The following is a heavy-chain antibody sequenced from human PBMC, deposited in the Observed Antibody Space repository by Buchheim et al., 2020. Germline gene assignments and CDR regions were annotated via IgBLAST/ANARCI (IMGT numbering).Heavy chain of an antibody. D-gene: IGHD2-21*01. V-gene: IGHV3-7*04. CDR2: VKQDGSRT. J-gene: IGHJ4*02. CDR1: GFTFDDYW. Sequence: EVQLVESGGGLVQPGGSLRLSCAVSGFTFDDYWMNWVRQAPGTGPEWVASVKQDGSRTYYGGSVKGRFTISRDDARSSLFLHMNSLRAEDTAVYFCVTECGGNGHFGCWGQGTL. CDR3: VTECGGNGHFGC.